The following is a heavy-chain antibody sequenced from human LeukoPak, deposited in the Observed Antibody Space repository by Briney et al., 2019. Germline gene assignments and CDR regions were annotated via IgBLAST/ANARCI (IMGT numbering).Heavy chain of an antibody. CDR1: GGTFSSYA. CDR2: IIPIFGTA. D-gene: IGHD4-17*01. Sequence: SVKVSRKASGGTFSSYAISWVRQAPGQGLEWMGGIIPIFGTANYAQKFQGRVTITTDESTSTAYMELSSLRSEDTAVYYCARDLSRHYGDYDRAPDFGWFDPWGQGTLVTVSS. J-gene: IGHJ5*02. CDR3: ARDLSRHYGDYDRAPDFGWFDP. V-gene: IGHV1-69*05.